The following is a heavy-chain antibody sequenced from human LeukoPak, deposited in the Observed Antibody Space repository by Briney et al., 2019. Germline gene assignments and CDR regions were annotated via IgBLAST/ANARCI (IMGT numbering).Heavy chain of an antibody. V-gene: IGHV3-9*01. CDR2: ISWNSGSI. D-gene: IGHD6-19*01. Sequence: GRSLRLSCAASGFTYDDYAMHWVRQAPGKGLEWVSGISWNSGSIGYADSVKGRFTISRDNAKNSLYLQMNSLRAGDTALYYCAKAIGIAVAGSLDDYWGQGTLVTVSS. CDR3: AKAIGIAVAGSLDDY. J-gene: IGHJ4*02. CDR1: GFTYDDYA.